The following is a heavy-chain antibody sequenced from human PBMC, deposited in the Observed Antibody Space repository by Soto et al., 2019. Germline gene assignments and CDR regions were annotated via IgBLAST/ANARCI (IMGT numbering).Heavy chain of an antibody. V-gene: IGHV1-2*02. D-gene: IGHD1-26*01. Sequence: QVHLVQSGAEVKKPGASVKVSCKASGYTFTAYYMHWVRQAPGQGLEWMCCINPDSGGTKYAQKFQGRVTMTRDTSITTAYMDLSSLRSDDTAVYYCARALSFGSGTFDYWGQGTLVTVSS. J-gene: IGHJ4*02. CDR3: ARALSFGSGTFDY. CDR2: INPDSGGT. CDR1: GYTFTAYY.